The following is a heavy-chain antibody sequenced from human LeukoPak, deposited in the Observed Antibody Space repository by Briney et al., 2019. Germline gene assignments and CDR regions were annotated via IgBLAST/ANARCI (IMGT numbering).Heavy chain of an antibody. CDR2: IWYDGSNK. D-gene: IGHD4-17*01. Sequence: GGSLRLSCAASGFTFSSYGMHWVRQAPGKGLEWVAVIWYDGSNKYYADSVKGRFTISRDNSKNTLYLQMNSLRAEDTAVYYCARAQMTTVTTVDYWGQGTLVTVSS. V-gene: IGHV3-33*01. J-gene: IGHJ4*02. CDR1: GFTFSSYG. CDR3: ARAQMTTVTTVDY.